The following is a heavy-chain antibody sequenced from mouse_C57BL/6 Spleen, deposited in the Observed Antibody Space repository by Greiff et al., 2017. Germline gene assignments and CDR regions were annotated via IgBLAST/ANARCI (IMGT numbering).Heavy chain of an antibody. CDR2: IYPGDGDT. J-gene: IGHJ3*01. CDR1: GYAFSSYW. CDR3: ARGDYRFAY. D-gene: IGHD2-4*01. Sequence: QVQLQQSGAELVKPGASVKISCKASGYAFSSYWMSWVKLRPGTGLEWMGQIYPGDGDTNYNGKFKGKATLTAVKSSSTAYMQLSSLTSEDSAVYFCARGDYRFAYWGQGTLVTVSA. V-gene: IGHV1-80*01.